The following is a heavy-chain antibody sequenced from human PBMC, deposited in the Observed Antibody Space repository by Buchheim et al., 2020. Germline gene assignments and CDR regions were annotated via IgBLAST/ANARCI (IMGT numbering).Heavy chain of an antibody. CDR3: ARDQRGYGWFDP. CDR1: GGSISSGGYY. D-gene: IGHD2-15*01. Sequence: QVQLQESGPGLVKPSQTLSLTCTVSGGSISSGGYYWTWIRQHPGKGLEWIGYIYYSRSTWSNPSLKSRVTISMDASKNQFSLKLSSVTAADTAVYYCARDQRGYGWFDPWGQGTL. CDR2: IYYSRST. V-gene: IGHV4-31*03. J-gene: IGHJ5*02.